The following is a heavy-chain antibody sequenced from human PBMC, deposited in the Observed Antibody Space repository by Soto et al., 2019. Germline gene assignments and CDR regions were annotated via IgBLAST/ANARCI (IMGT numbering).Heavy chain of an antibody. V-gene: IGHV4-39*01. Sequence: SETLSLTCAVSGGSISGSYYYWAWLRQSPGKGPEWIGSVFYPRFTSYNPSLESRVSVSVDTSKSQFSLKLSAVTAADTAVYYCATSQKGYNWNYFDHGGQGALVT. CDR3: ATSQKGYNWNYFDH. CDR2: VFYPRFT. D-gene: IGHD1-20*01. CDR1: GGSISGSYYY. J-gene: IGHJ4*02.